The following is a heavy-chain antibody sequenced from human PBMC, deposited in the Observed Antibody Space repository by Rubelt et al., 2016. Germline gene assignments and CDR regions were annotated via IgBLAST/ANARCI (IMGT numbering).Heavy chain of an antibody. CDR3: ARAERIRLLMVYAPTFDY. CDR1: GYTFTSYA. V-gene: IGHV1-3*01. J-gene: IGHJ4*02. D-gene: IGHD2-8*01. CDR2: INAGNGKT. Sequence: QVQLVQSGAEVKKPGASVKVSCKASGYTFTSYAMHWVRQAPGQRLEWMGWINAGNGKTKYSQKFQGRGTITRDTSASTAYMELSSLRSEDTAVYYCARAERIRLLMVYAPTFDYWGQGTLVTVSS.